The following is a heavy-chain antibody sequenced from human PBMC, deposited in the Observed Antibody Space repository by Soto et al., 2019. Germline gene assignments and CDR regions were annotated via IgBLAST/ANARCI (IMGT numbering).Heavy chain of an antibody. J-gene: IGHJ4*02. Sequence: GGSLRLSCAASGFTFSSYSMNWVRQAPGKGLEWVSSISSSSSYIYYADSVKGRFTISRDNAKNSLYLQMNSLRAEDTAVYYCARENRHELVREDEYYFDYWGQGTLVTVSS. CDR1: GFTFSSYS. D-gene: IGHD6-13*01. CDR3: ARENRHELVREDEYYFDY. CDR2: ISSSSSYI. V-gene: IGHV3-21*01.